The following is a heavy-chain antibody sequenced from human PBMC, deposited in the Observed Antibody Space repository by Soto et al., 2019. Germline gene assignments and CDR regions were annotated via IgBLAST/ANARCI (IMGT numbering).Heavy chain of an antibody. J-gene: IGHJ6*03. V-gene: IGHV2-26*01. CDR1: GFSLRNARMG. CDR2: ILSSDEK. D-gene: IGHD3-22*01. CDR3: ARMLAVNYYYYYVDV. Sequence: QVTLKESGPVLVKPTETLTLTCTVSGFSLRNARMGVSWIRQPPGKALEWLAHILSSDEKSYNTSLKGRVTLSKDTSKSQVVLTRTSFDPVDTATYFCARMLAVNYYYYYVDVWGEGTTVTVSS.